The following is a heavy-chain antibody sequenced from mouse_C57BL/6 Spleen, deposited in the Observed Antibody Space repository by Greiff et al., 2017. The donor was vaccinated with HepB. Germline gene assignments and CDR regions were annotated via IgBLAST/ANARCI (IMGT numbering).Heavy chain of an antibody. V-gene: IGHV1-39*01. D-gene: IGHD2-4*01. CDR2: INPNYGTT. J-gene: IGHJ4*01. Sequence: EVKLVESGPELVKPGASVKISCKASGYSFTDYNMNWVKQSNGKSLEWMGVINPNYGTTSYNQKFKGKATLTVDQSSSTAYMQLNSLTSEDSAVYYCARSVLYDYGYAMDYWGQGTSVTVSS. CDR3: ARSVLYDYGYAMDY. CDR1: GYSFTDYN.